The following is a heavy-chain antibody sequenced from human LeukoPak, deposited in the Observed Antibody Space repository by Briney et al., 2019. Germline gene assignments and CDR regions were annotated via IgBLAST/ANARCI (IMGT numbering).Heavy chain of an antibody. J-gene: IGHJ1*01. D-gene: IGHD6-13*01. Sequence: PGGSLRLSCAASGFTFTTFALSWVRQAPGKGLEWVSSISGSGGTTYFADSGKGRFTSSTDNTKNTLFLQRNSLRADDTAVYYCAKDRAYSSSPAYFQHWGQGTLVIVSS. V-gene: IGHV3-23*01. CDR3: AKDRAYSSSPAYFQH. CDR1: GFTFTTFA. CDR2: ISGSGGTT.